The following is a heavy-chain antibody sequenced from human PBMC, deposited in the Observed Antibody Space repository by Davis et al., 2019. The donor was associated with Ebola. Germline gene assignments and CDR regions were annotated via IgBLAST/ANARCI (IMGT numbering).Heavy chain of an antibody. V-gene: IGHV3-73*01. CDR1: GFTFSSYA. J-gene: IGHJ5*02. Sequence: GGSLRLSCAASGFTFSSYAMSWVRQAPGKGLEWVGRIRSKANSYATAYAASVKGRFTISRDDSKNTAYLQMNSLKTEDTAVYYCTRVVYAYWFDPWGQGTLVTVSS. CDR3: TRVVYAYWFDP. CDR2: IRSKANSYAT. D-gene: IGHD2-8*01.